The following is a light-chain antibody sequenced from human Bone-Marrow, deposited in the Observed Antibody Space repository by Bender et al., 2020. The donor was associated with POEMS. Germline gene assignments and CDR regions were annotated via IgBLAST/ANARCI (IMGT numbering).Light chain of an antibody. CDR1: SSDVGGYNY. CDR2: DVS. J-gene: IGLJ1*01. Sequence: QSALTQPRSVSGSPGQSVTISCTGTSSDVGGYNYVSWYQQHPGKAPKLMIFDVSLRPSGISNRFSGSKSGNTASLTISGLQAEDEADYYCCSYAGTYTYVFGTGTKVTVL. V-gene: IGLV2-11*01. CDR3: CSYAGTYTYV.